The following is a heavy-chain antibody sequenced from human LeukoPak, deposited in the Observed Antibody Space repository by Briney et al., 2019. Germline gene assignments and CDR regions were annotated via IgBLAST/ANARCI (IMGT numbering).Heavy chain of an antibody. V-gene: IGHV1-69*13. J-gene: IGHJ6*04. Sequence: ASVKVSCKASGGTFSSYAISWGGQGPGQGLEWMGGIIPIFGTANYAQKFQGRVTITADESTSTACMELSSLRSEDTAVYYCARDPPYCSGGSCYSGYYGMDVWGKGTTATVSS. CDR3: ARDPPYCSGGSCYSGYYGMDV. CDR2: IIPIFGTA. CDR1: GGTFSSYA. D-gene: IGHD2-15*01.